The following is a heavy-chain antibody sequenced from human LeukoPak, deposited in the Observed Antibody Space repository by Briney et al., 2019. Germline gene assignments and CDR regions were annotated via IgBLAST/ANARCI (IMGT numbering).Heavy chain of an antibody. CDR3: TRDIGDFVSDF. CDR2: IHYGGTT. Sequence: PSETLSPTCTVSGGSIGSGYDWAWIRQPPGKGLEWIGSIHYGGTTHYNPSLQSRVTISADTSKNQFALDLRSVTAADTAVYYCTRDIGDFVSDFWGQGTLVTVSS. CDR1: GGSIGSGYD. V-gene: IGHV4-39*02. J-gene: IGHJ4*02. D-gene: IGHD2-21*02.